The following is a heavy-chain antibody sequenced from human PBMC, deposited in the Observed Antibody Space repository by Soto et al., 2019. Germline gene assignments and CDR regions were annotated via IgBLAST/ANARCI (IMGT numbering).Heavy chain of an antibody. CDR3: ARCGSAHYGMDV. D-gene: IGHD2-21*01. CDR1: GYSFTSYW. CDR2: IDPSDSYT. V-gene: IGHV5-10-1*01. Sequence: ESLKISCKGSGYSFTSYWISWVRQMPGKGLEWMGRIDPSDSYTNYSPSFQGHVTISADKSISTAYLQWSSLKASDTAMYYCARCGSAHYGMDVWGQGTTVTVSS. J-gene: IGHJ6*02.